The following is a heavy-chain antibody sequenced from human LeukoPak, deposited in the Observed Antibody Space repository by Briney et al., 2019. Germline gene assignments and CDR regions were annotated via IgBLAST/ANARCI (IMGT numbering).Heavy chain of an antibody. J-gene: IGHJ5*02. CDR1: GGSISSYY. D-gene: IGHD2-15*01. V-gene: IGHV4-59*01. CDR3: ARESPPGYCSGGSCGGFDP. Sequence: SETLSLTCTVSGGSISSYYWSWIRQPPGQGLEWIGYMYYSGSTNYNPSLKSRVTISVDTSKNQFSLKLSSVTAADTAVYYCARESPPGYCSGGSCGGFDPWGQGTLVTVSS. CDR2: MYYSGST.